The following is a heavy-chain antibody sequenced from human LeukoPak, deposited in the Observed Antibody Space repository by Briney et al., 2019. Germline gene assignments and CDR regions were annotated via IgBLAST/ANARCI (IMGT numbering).Heavy chain of an antibody. CDR1: GGSIGEYY. V-gene: IGHV4-4*07. D-gene: IGHD3-22*01. Sequence: PSETLSLTCNVFGGSIGEYYWSWIRQPAGKGLEWIGRIYTSGSTNYNPSLKSRVTISVDTSKNQFSLKLSSVTAADTAVYYCARDNPGDSSGYYYELYYFDYWGQGTLVTVSS. CDR2: IYTSGST. J-gene: IGHJ4*02. CDR3: ARDNPGDSSGYYYELYYFDY.